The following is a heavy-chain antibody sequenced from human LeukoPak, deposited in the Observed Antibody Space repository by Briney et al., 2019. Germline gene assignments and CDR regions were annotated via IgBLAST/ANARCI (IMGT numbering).Heavy chain of an antibody. CDR1: GFTFSSSW. V-gene: IGHV3-7*01. J-gene: IGHJ4*02. Sequence: GGSLRLSCAASGFTFSSSWMTWVRQTPGKGLEWLANIKGDGSDKNYVDSVKGRFTISRDNAKNSLFLQMSSLRGEDTALYYCATEHWGPNSWGQGTLVTVSS. CDR2: IKGDGSDK. CDR3: ATEHWGPNS. D-gene: IGHD3-16*01.